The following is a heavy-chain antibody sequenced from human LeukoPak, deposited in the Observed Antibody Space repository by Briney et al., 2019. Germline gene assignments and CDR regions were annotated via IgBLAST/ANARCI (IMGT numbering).Heavy chain of an antibody. V-gene: IGHV4-4*07. Sequence: SETLSLTCTVSGGSMTGYYWSWIRQPAGKGLEWIGRIYSSGSTYHNRSLKSRVTISVDTSKNQFSLKVTSVTAADTAIYYCARHAAGSGWYPVDYWGQGTLVTVSS. D-gene: IGHD6-19*01. CDR3: ARHAAGSGWYPVDY. CDR1: GGSMTGYY. CDR2: IYSSGST. J-gene: IGHJ4*02.